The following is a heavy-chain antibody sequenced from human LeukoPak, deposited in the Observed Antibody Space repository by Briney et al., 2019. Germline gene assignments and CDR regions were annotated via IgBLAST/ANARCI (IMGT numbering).Heavy chain of an antibody. J-gene: IGHJ4*02. V-gene: IGHV3-74*01. CDR1: GLTFRAYW. Sequence: GGSLRLSCAASGLTFRAYWMHWARQLPGKGLVWVSRISPTGSTTSYADSVKGRFTVSRDNAKNTLYLQVNNLRAEDTAVYYCARGPSSNWSGLDFWGQGTLLTVSS. CDR2: ISPTGSTT. CDR3: ARGPSSNWSGLDF. D-gene: IGHD6-13*01.